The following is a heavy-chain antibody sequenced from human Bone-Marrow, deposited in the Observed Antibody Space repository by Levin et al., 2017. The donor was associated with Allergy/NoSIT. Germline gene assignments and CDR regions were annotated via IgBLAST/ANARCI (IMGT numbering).Heavy chain of an antibody. J-gene: IGHJ4*02. CDR2: IKSKTDGGTT. CDR3: TTSLVSSTLVLELRAGARDY. D-gene: IGHD1-7*01. V-gene: IGHV3-15*01. CDR1: GFTFSNAW. Sequence: PGGSLRLSCAASGFTFSNAWMSWVRQAPGKGLEWVGRIKSKTDGGTTDYAAPVKGRFTISRDDSKNTLYLQMNSLKTEETAVYYCTTSLVSSTLVLELRAGARDYWGQGTLVTVSS.